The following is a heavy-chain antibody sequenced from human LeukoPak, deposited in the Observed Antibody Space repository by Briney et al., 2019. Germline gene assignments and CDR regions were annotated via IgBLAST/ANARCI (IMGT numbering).Heavy chain of an antibody. J-gene: IGHJ6*03. Sequence: SETLSLTCTVSGGSISSSSYYWGWIRQPPGKGLEWIGSIYYSGSTYYNPSLKSRVTISVDTSKNQFSLKLSSVTAADTAVYYCARRGPNPLYYYYYYMDVWGKGTTVTVSS. V-gene: IGHV4-39*01. CDR3: ARRGPNPLYYYYYYMDV. D-gene: IGHD1-14*01. CDR1: GGSISSSSYY. CDR2: IYYSGST.